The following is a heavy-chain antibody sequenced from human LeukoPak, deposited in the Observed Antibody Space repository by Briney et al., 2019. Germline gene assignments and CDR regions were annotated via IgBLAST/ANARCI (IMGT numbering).Heavy chain of an antibody. Sequence: SSQTLSLTCTVSGGSISNGSYYWSWIRQPAGKGLEWIGRIYTSGSTNYNPSLKSRVTISVDTSKNQFSLKLSSVTAADTAVYYCARDAKYYYGSGSYYWYFDLWGRGTLVTVSS. J-gene: IGHJ2*01. CDR2: IYTSGST. CDR1: GGSISNGSYY. CDR3: ARDAKYYYGSGSYYWYFDL. D-gene: IGHD3-10*01. V-gene: IGHV4-61*02.